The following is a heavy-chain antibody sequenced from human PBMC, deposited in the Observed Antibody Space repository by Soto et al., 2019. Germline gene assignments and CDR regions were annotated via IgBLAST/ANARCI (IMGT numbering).Heavy chain of an antibody. CDR1: GGTFSSYA. Sequence: ASVKVSCKASGGTFSSYAISWVRQAPGQGLEWMGGIIPIFGTANYAQKFQGRVTITADKSTSTAYMELSSLRSEDTAVYYCARITKQLRFLEWPRFDPWGQGTLVTVSS. CDR2: IIPIFGTA. D-gene: IGHD3-3*01. V-gene: IGHV1-69*06. J-gene: IGHJ5*02. CDR3: ARITKQLRFLEWPRFDP.